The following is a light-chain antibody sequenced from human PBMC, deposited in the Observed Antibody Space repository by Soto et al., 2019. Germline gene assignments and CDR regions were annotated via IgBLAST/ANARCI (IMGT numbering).Light chain of an antibody. Sequence: DIHLTQSPSFLSASVGDRVTITCRHSQAVANNMAWYQQKPGKPPKIXIYEESTLQSGVPSRFSGRKSGTQFTLTIDSLQPEDFATYYCQQVKTYTRTFGGGTKVDIK. CDR3: QQVKTYTRT. J-gene: IGKJ4*01. CDR1: QAVANN. CDR2: EES. V-gene: IGKV1-9*01.